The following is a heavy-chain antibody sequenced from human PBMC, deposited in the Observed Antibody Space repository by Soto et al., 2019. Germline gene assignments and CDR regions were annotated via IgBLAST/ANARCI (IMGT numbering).Heavy chain of an antibody. Sequence: WASVKVSCKASGGTFSSYAISWVRQAPGQGLEWMGGIIPIFGTANYAQKFQGRVTITADESTSTAYMELSSLRSEDTAVYYCARVVEFYYGWGSYYTGSGYYCGLDVGGKGPRFTVP. D-gene: IGHD3-10*01. V-gene: IGHV1-69*13. J-gene: IGHJ6*04. CDR3: ARVVEFYYGWGSYYTGSGYYCGLDV. CDR2: IIPIFGTA. CDR1: GGTFSSYA.